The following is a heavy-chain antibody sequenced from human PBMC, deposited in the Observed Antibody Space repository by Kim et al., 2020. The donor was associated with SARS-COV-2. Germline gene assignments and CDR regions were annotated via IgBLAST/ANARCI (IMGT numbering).Heavy chain of an antibody. V-gene: IGHV4-31*03. Sequence: SETLSLTCTVSGGSISSGGYYWSWIRQHPGKGLEWIGYIYYSGSTYYNPSLKSRVTISVDTSKNQFSLKLSSVTAADTAVYYCAREVLRFQRGAFDIWGQGTMVTVSS. CDR1: GGSISSGGYY. CDR3: AREVLRFQRGAFDI. CDR2: IYYSGST. J-gene: IGHJ3*02. D-gene: IGHD3-3*01.